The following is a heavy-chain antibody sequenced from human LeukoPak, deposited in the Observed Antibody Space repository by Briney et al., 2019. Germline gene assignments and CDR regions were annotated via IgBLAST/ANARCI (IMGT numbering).Heavy chain of an antibody. J-gene: IGHJ1*01. CDR3: ARPYCGGDCYSLYFQH. D-gene: IGHD2-21*02. CDR2: IYPGDPDT. V-gene: IGHV5-51*01. Sequence: GESLKISCKGSGYSFTSYWIGWVRQMPGKGLEWMGIIYPGDPDTRYGPSFQGQVTISADKSISTAYLQWSSLKASDTAMYYCARPYCGGDCYSLYFQHWGQGTLVTVSS. CDR1: GYSFTSYW.